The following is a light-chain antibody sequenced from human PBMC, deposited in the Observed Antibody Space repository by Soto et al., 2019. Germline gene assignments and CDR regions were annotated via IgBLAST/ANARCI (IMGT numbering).Light chain of an antibody. CDR3: QHYYSEPPWT. Sequence: DIVMTQSPDSLAVSLGERATINCRSSQSVLYSFNNKNYLGWYQQKPGQAPKLLIYWASTRESGVPDRFSGSGSGTDFTLTISSLQAEDVAVYYCQHYYSEPPWTFGQGTRVEIK. V-gene: IGKV4-1*01. J-gene: IGKJ1*01. CDR1: QSVLYSFNNKNY. CDR2: WAS.